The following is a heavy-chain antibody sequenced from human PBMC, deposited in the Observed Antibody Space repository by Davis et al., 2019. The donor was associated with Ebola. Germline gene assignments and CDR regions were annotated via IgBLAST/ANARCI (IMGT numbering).Heavy chain of an antibody. CDR1: GFTFDDYA. CDR2: ISWNSGSI. J-gene: IGHJ6*02. Sequence: PGGSLRLSCAASGFTFDDYAMHWVRQAPGKGLEWVSGISWNSGSIGYADSVKGRFTISRDNAKNSLYLQMNSLRAEDTALYYCAKDLNYYYGMDVWGQGTTVTVSS. CDR3: AKDLNYYYGMDV. V-gene: IGHV3-9*01.